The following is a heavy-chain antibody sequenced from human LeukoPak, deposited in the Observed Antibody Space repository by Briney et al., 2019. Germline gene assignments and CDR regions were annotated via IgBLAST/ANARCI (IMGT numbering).Heavy chain of an antibody. J-gene: IGHJ4*02. CDR3: AKDYWGDYSNYGVFDY. CDR2: ISGSGGST. Sequence: PGGSLRLSCAATGFTFSSYAMSWVCQAPGKGLEWVSAISGSGGSTYYADSVKGRFTISRDDSKNTLYLQMNSLRAEDTAVYYCAKDYWGDYSNYGVFDYWGQGTLVTVSS. D-gene: IGHD4-11*01. CDR1: GFTFSSYA. V-gene: IGHV3-23*01.